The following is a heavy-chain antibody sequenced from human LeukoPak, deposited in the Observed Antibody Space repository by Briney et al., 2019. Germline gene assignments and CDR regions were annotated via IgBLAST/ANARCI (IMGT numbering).Heavy chain of an antibody. CDR2: LNSDGSST. CDR3: ARSRYDYIWGIDY. D-gene: IGHD3-16*01. J-gene: IGHJ4*02. CDR1: GFTFSSYW. V-gene: IGHV3-74*01. Sequence: GGSLRLSCAASGFTFSSYWMHWVRQTPGKGLVWVSRLNSDGSSTNYADSVKGRFTISRDNAKNTLYLQMNSLRDEDTAVFYCARSRYDYIWGIDYWGQGTLVTVSS.